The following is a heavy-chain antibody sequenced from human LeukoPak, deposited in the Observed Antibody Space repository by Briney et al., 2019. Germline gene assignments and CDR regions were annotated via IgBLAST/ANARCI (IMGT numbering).Heavy chain of an antibody. V-gene: IGHV3-23*01. CDR3: ANHLWRDLVSFGEGYYFGN. D-gene: IGHD3-10*01. Sequence: GGSLRLSCAVSGFPFSNYAMSWVRQAPGKGLEWVSVIDGSGGSTNYADSVKGRFTISRDNSKNTLYLQMNSLRAEDTALYFCANHLWRDLVSFGEGYYFGNWGQGTLVTVSS. J-gene: IGHJ4*02. CDR1: GFPFSNYA. CDR2: IDGSGGST.